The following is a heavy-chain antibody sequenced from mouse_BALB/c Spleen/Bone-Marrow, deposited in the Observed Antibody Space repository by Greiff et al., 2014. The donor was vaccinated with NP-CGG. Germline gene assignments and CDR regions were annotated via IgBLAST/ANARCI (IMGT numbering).Heavy chain of an antibody. CDR3: ARDMGGILFDS. D-gene: IGHD4-1*01. V-gene: IGHV7-3*02. CDR1: GFTFPDYY. Sequence: DVQLVESGGGLVQPGGSLRLSCATSGFTFPDYYMNWVRQPPGEALEWLAFIRNKANGYTTEYSASVKGRFTISRDNSQSILYLHMNTLRAEDSATYYCARDMGGILFDSWGQGTTLTVSS. CDR2: IRNKANGYTT. J-gene: IGHJ2*01.